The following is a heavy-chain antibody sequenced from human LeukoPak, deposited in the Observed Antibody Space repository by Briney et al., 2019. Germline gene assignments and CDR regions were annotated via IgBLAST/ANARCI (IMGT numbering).Heavy chain of an antibody. CDR2: LNPNSGDT. CDR1: GYIFSGYY. Sequence: GASVKVSCKASGYIFSGYYMHWVRQAPGQGLEWLGWLNPNSGDTDFAQSFQGRVTMTRDTSISTAYMGLSRLTSDDTAVYYCYRGRPLGTSTDGLHDDWGQGTLVTLPS. V-gene: IGHV1-2*02. J-gene: IGHJ4*02. D-gene: IGHD5-24*01. CDR3: YRGRPLGTSTDGLHDD.